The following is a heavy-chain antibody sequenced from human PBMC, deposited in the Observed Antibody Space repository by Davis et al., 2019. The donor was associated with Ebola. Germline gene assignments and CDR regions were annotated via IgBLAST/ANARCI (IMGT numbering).Heavy chain of an antibody. Sequence: GESLKISCAASGFTFSNAWMSWVRQAPGKGLEWVGRIKSKTDGGTTDYAAPVKGRFTISRDDSKNTLYLQMNSLRTEDTAVYYCAREGEYSYGGLLSGWYFDLWGRGTLVTVSS. CDR3: AREGEYSYGGLLSGWYFDL. J-gene: IGHJ2*01. CDR2: IKSKTDGGTT. V-gene: IGHV3-15*01. CDR1: GFTFSNAW. D-gene: IGHD5-18*01.